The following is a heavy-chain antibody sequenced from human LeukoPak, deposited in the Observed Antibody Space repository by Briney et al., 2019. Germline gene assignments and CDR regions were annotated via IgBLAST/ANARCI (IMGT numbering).Heavy chain of an antibody. CDR2: ISSSGSTI. CDR1: GFTFSSYE. V-gene: IGHV3-48*03. J-gene: IGHJ4*02. D-gene: IGHD6-13*01. Sequence: PGGSLRLSCAASGFTFSSYEMNWVRQAPGKGLEWVSYISSSGSTIYYADSVKVRFTISRDNAKNSLYLQMNSLRAEDTAVYYCARRIAAAEDCWGQGTLVTVSS. CDR3: ARRIAAAEDC.